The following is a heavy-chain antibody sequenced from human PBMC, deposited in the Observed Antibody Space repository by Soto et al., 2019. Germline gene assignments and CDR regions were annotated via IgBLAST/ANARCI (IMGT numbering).Heavy chain of an antibody. Sequence: EVQLLESGGGLVQPGGSLTLSCAASGFTFYSYAMTWVRQAPGKGLEWVSTISGSGGSTYFADSVKGRFTISRDNYKNTRYLQMNSLRAEDKAVYSWARVWERTVTTRNYFYGMDFWGQGTTVTFSS. CDR3: ARVWERTVTTRNYFYGMDF. CDR2: ISGSGGST. CDR1: GFTFYSYA. J-gene: IGHJ6*02. D-gene: IGHD4-17*01. V-gene: IGHV3-23*01.